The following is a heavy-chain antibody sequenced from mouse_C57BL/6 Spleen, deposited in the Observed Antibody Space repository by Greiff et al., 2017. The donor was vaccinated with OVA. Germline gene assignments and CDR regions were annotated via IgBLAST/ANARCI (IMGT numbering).Heavy chain of an antibody. J-gene: IGHJ4*01. CDR1: GYTFTDYY. Sequence: EVQLQQSGPELVKPGASVKISCKASGYTFTDYYMNWVKQSHGKSLEWIGDINPNNGGTSYNQKFKGKATLTVDKSSSTAYMELRSLTSEDSAVYYCAGGPIVTHYYAMDYWGQGTSVTVSS. CDR2: INPNNGGT. V-gene: IGHV1-26*01. CDR3: AGGPIVTHYYAMDY. D-gene: IGHD2-5*01.